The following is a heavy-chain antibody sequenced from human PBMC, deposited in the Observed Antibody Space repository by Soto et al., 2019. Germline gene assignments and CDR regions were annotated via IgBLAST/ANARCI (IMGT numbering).Heavy chain of an antibody. CDR3: ARTYDFSSGYFPHFDY. D-gene: IGHD3-3*01. CDR2: INAGNGNT. V-gene: IGHV1-3*01. J-gene: IGHJ4*02. Sequence: ASVKVSCKASGYTFTSYAMHWVRQAPGQRLEWMGWINAGNGNTKYSQKFQGRVTITRDTSASTAYMELSSLRSEDTAVYYCARTYDFSSGYFPHFDYWGQGTLVTVAS. CDR1: GYTFTSYA.